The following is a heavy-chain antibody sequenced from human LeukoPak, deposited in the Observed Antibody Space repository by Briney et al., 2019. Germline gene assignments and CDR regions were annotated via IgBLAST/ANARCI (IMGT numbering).Heavy chain of an antibody. D-gene: IGHD5-18*01. CDR3: ARESGPPSRIQLWYETRAWFDP. J-gene: IGHJ5*02. Sequence: SETLSLTCTVSGGSISSSSYYWGWIRQPPGKGLEWIGSIYYSGSTYYNPSLKSRVTISVDTSKNQFSLKLSSVTAADTAVYYCARESGPPSRIQLWYETRAWFDPWGQGTLVTVSS. CDR2: IYYSGST. V-gene: IGHV4-39*07. CDR1: GGSISSSSYY.